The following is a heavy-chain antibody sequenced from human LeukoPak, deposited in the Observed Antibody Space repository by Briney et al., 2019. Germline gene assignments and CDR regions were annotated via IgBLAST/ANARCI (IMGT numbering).Heavy chain of an antibody. D-gene: IGHD3-10*01. J-gene: IGHJ4*02. CDR3: AKGKNTGSYLSHVDY. CDR1: GFTFGSYA. V-gene: IGHV3-23*01. CDR2: INGSGGST. Sequence: QPGGSLRLSCAASGFTFGSYAMSWVRQAPGKGLEWVSDINGSGGSTYYTDSVKGRFTISRDNSKNTLYLQMNSLRTEDTALYYCAKGKNTGSYLSHVDYWGQGTLVTVSS.